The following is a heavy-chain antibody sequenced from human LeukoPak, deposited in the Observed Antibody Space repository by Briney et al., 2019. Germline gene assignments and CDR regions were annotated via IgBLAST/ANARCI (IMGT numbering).Heavy chain of an antibody. J-gene: IGHJ3*02. CDR1: GGSISSYY. CDR3: AGEGYYYDSSGYFYRNNDAFDI. Sequence: SETLPLTCTVSGGSISSYYWSWIRQPAGKGLEWIGRIYTSGSTNYNPSLKSRVTMSVDTSKNQFSLKLSSVTAADTAVYYCAGEGYYYDSSGYFYRNNDAFDIWGQGTMVTVSS. CDR2: IYTSGST. V-gene: IGHV4-4*07. D-gene: IGHD3-22*01.